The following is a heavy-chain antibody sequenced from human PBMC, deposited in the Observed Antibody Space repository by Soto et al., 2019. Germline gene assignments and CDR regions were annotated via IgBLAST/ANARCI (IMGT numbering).Heavy chain of an antibody. Sequence: PSETLSLTCTVSGCSISSGGYYWSWNRPHPGKGLEWIGYIYYSGSTYYNPSLKSRVTISVDTSKNQFSLKLSSVTAADTAVYYCAKVLRYFDWSHKAPYNWFDPWGQGTLVTVSS. D-gene: IGHD3-9*01. CDR2: IYYSGST. CDR3: AKVLRYFDWSHKAPYNWFDP. CDR1: GCSISSGGYY. J-gene: IGHJ5*02. V-gene: IGHV4-31*03.